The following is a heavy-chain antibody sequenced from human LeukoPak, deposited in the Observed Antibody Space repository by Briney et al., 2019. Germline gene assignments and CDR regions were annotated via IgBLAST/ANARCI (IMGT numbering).Heavy chain of an antibody. D-gene: IGHD3-3*01. CDR3: ARVYGSITIFGVPYGMDV. J-gene: IGHJ6*02. CDR1: GFTFSDYY. CDR2: ISSSSSYI. Sequence: GGSLRLSCAASGFTFSDYYMSWIRQAPGKGLEWVSYISSSSSYIYYADSVKGRFTISRDNAKNSLYLQMNSLRAEDTAVYYCARVYGSITIFGVPYGMDVWGQGTTVTVSS. V-gene: IGHV3-11*06.